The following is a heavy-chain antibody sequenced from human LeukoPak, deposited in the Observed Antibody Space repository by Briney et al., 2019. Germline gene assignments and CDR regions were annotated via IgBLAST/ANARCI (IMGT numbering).Heavy chain of an antibody. J-gene: IGHJ3*02. Sequence: SETLSLTCAVSGYSISSGYYWGWIRQPPGKGLEWIGSIHHSGSTYYNPSLKSRVTISVDTSKNQFSLKLSSVTAADTAVYYCASPPSGSYGLAFDIWGQGTMVTVSS. CDR2: IHHSGST. CDR1: GYSISSGYY. V-gene: IGHV4-38-2*01. CDR3: ASPPSGSYGLAFDI. D-gene: IGHD1-26*01.